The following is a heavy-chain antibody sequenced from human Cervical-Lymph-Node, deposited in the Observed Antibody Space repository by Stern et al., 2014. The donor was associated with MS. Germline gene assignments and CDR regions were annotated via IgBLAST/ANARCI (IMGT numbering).Heavy chain of an antibody. CDR1: ENTFSAFG. CDR2: VIPRLTIG. Sequence: QVQLVQSGTEVKEPGSSVKVSCKTSENTFSAFGLTWVRQAPGQGLEWMGGVIPRLTIGSYAPKFQDRITITLNKSTRTVYMTLTNLTSEDTAIHYCARSWGLLDYWGQGSLVIVSS. CDR3: ARSWGLLDY. J-gene: IGHJ4*02. D-gene: IGHD3-16*01. V-gene: IGHV1-69*09.